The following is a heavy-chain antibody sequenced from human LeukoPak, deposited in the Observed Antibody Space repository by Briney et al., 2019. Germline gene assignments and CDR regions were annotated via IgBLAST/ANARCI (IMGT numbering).Heavy chain of an antibody. CDR2: INHRGSS. CDR1: GESFSAYF. D-gene: IGHD2-15*01. CDR3: ARGSSFDGYCSAGACDAGYYDS. Sequence: SETLSLTCAVYGESFSAYFWNWIRQAPGKPLEYIGEINHRGSSHYNPSLKTRVTLSVDTSKNQFSLKLTSVTAPDTAVYFCARGSSFDGYCSAGACDAGYYDSWGQGTPVTVSS. J-gene: IGHJ4*02. V-gene: IGHV4-34*01.